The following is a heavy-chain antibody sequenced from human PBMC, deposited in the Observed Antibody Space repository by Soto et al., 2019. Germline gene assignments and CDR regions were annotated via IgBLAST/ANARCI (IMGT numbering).Heavy chain of an antibody. J-gene: IGHJ5*02. CDR3: AKDRRYSSGWQVQNWFDP. CDR1: GFTFSSYA. CDR2: ISGSGGST. Sequence: GGSLRLSCAASGFTFSSYAMSWVRQAPGKGLEWVSAISGSGGSTYYADSVKGRFTISRDNSKNTLYLQMNSLRAEDTAVFYCAKDRRYSSGWQVQNWFDPWGQGTLVTVSS. V-gene: IGHV3-23*01. D-gene: IGHD6-19*01.